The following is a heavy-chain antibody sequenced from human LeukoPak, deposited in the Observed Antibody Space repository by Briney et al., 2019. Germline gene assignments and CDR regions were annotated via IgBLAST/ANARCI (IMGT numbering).Heavy chain of an antibody. V-gene: IGHV4-4*07. J-gene: IGHJ5*02. Sequence: ASETLSLTCTVSGGSISSYYWSWIRQPAGKGLEWIGRIYTSGSTNYNPSLKSRVTMSVDTSKNQFSLKLSSVTAADTAVYYCARGKQIAAAGKGNWFDPWGQGTLVTVSS. D-gene: IGHD6-13*01. CDR3: ARGKQIAAAGKGNWFDP. CDR1: GGSISSYY. CDR2: IYTSGST.